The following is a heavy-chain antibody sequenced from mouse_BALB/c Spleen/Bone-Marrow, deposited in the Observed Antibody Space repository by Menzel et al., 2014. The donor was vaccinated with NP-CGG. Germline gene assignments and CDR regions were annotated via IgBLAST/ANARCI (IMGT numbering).Heavy chain of an antibody. D-gene: IGHD1-1*01. Sequence: EVQLQQSGPDLVKPSQSLSLTCTVTGYSITSGYSRHWIRQFPGNKLEWMAYIHNSGVTNFNPSLKSRISISRDTSKNQFFLQSNSVTTEDTATYYCARLDGSKGFDYWGQGTTLTVSS. V-gene: IGHV3-1*02. CDR1: GYSITSGYS. J-gene: IGHJ2*01. CDR2: IHNSGVT. CDR3: ARLDGSKGFDY.